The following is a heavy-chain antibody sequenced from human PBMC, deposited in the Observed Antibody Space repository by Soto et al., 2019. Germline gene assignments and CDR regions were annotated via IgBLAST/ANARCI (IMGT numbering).Heavy chain of an antibody. D-gene: IGHD3-3*01. J-gene: IGHJ6*03. CDR3: ARVGSITIFGVVIQNYYYYYMDV. CDR1: GYTFTSYD. CDR2: MNPNSGNT. Sequence: GASVKVSCKASGYTFTSYDINWVRQATGQGLEWMGWMNPNSGNTGYAQKFQGRVTMTRNTSISTAYMELSSLRSEDTAVYYCARVGSITIFGVVIQNYYYYYMDVWGKGTTVTVSS. V-gene: IGHV1-8*01.